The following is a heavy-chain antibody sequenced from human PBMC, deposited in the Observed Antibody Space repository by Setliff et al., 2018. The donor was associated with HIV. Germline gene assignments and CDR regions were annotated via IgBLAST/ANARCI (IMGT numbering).Heavy chain of an antibody. Sequence: SVKVSCKASGYTFSDYYLHWVRQAPGQGLEWMGGIIPIFGTANYAQKFQGRVTITADESTSTAYMELSSLRSEDTAVYYCARGVTLVRGGRGDIWGQGTMVTVSS. CDR1: GYTFSDYY. D-gene: IGHD3-10*01. CDR2: IIPIFGTA. V-gene: IGHV1-69*13. J-gene: IGHJ3*02. CDR3: ARGVTLVRGGRGDI.